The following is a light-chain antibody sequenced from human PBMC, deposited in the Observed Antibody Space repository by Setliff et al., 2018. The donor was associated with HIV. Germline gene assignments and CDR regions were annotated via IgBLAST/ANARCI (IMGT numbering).Light chain of an antibody. CDR2: EVS. V-gene: IGLV2-23*02. CDR3: CSYAGSSTVV. Sequence: QSVLTQPASVSGSPGQSITISCTGTSSDVGSYDLVSWYQQHPGKAPKVMIYEVSKRPSGVSHRFSGSKSGNTASLTISGLQAEDEADYYCCSYAGSSTVVFGRGTKVTVL. CDR1: SSDVGSYDL. J-gene: IGLJ1*01.